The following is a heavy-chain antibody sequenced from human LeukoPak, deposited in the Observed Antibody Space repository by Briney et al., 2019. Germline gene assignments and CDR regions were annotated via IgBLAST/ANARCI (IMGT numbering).Heavy chain of an antibody. J-gene: IGHJ6*03. V-gene: IGHV1-18*01. Sequence: ASVKVSCKASGYTFTSYGISWVRQAPGQGLEWMGWISAYNGNTNYAPKLQGRVTMTTDTSTSTAYMELWSLRSDDTAVYYCARDRRYYDILTTHYYYYMDVWGKGTTVTVSS. D-gene: IGHD3-9*01. CDR2: ISAYNGNT. CDR1: GYTFTSYG. CDR3: ARDRRYYDILTTHYYYYMDV.